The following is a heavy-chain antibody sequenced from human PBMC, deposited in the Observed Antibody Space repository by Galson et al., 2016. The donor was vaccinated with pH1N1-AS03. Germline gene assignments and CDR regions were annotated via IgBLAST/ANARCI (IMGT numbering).Heavy chain of an antibody. Sequence: LRLSCAASGFTFKSYWMSWVRQAPGKGLEWVANINQDENEKYCVDSVKGRFTISRGNAKNSLYLEMNSLRAEDTALYYCARESTGTEHIVVVTGRYGYYYMDVWGKGTTVTVSS. V-gene: IGHV3-7*03. CDR3: ARESTGTEHIVVVTGRYGYYYMDV. D-gene: IGHD2-21*02. CDR2: INQDENEK. J-gene: IGHJ6*03. CDR1: GFTFKSYW.